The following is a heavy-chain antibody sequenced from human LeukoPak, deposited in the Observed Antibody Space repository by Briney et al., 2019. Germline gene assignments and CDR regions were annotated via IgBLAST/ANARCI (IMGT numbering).Heavy chain of an antibody. CDR1: EFTFSSYS. J-gene: IGHJ2*01. Sequence: GGSLRLSCAASEFTFSSYSINWVRQAPGKGLEWVSYISSSSKTIYYADSVKGRFTISRDNAKNSLYLQMNSLRAEDTAVYYCARDLGNWEKREWYFDLWGRGTLVTVSS. D-gene: IGHD1-1*01. CDR3: ARDLGNWEKREWYFDL. V-gene: IGHV3-48*04. CDR2: ISSSSKTI.